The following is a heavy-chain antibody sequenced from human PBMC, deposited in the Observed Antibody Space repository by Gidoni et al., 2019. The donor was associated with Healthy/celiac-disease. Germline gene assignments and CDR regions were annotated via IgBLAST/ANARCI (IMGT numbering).Heavy chain of an antibody. CDR1: GGSISSGSYY. Sequence: QVQLQESGPGLVKPSQTLSLTCTVSGGSISSGSYYWSWIRQPAGKGLEWIGRIYTSGSTNYNPSLKSRVTISVDTSKNQFSLKLSSVTAADTAVYYCASSRWFGEYYFDYWGQGTLVTVSS. CDR3: ASSRWFGEYYFDY. CDR2: IYTSGST. V-gene: IGHV4-61*02. J-gene: IGHJ4*02. D-gene: IGHD3-10*01.